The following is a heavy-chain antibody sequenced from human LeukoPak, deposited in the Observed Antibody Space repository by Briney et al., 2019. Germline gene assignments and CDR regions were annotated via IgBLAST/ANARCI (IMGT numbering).Heavy chain of an antibody. CDR1: GGSISSGSYY. CDR3: ARDGDYYDSSGYTY. D-gene: IGHD3-22*01. Sequence: SETLSLTCTVSGGSISSGSYYWSWIRQPAGKGLEWIGRIYTSGSTNYNPSLKSRVTISVDTSKNQFSLKLSPVTAADTAVYYCARDGDYYDSSGYTYWGQGTLVTVSS. J-gene: IGHJ4*02. V-gene: IGHV4-61*02. CDR2: IYTSGST.